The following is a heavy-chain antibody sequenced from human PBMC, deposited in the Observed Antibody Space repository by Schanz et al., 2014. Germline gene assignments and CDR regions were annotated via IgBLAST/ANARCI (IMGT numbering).Heavy chain of an antibody. CDR1: GFTFSSYS. CDR2: VSRSTPDI. V-gene: IGHV3-21*04. Sequence: PGGSLRLSCTASGFTFSSYSMNWVRQAPGKGLEWVSYVSRSTPDIYYADSVKGRFTMSRDNSKNTLYLQMNSLRAGDAAVYYCARGLIAAAGGAFDYWGQGTLVAVSA. J-gene: IGHJ4*02. CDR3: ARGLIAAAGGAFDY. D-gene: IGHD6-13*01.